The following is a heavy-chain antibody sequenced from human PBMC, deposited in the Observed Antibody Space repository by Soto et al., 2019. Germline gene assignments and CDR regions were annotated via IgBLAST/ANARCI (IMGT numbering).Heavy chain of an antibody. V-gene: IGHV4-39*01. CDR3: AGGIGAAGFDY. CDR2: IYYSGST. CDR1: GGSISSSSYY. J-gene: IGHJ4*02. Sequence: QLQLQESGPGLVKPSETLSLTCTVSGGSISSSSYYWGWIRQPPGKGLEWIGSIYYSGSTYYNPSLNSRVTISVDTSKNQFSLKLSSVTAADTAVYYCAGGIGAAGFDYWGQGTLVTVSS. D-gene: IGHD6-13*01.